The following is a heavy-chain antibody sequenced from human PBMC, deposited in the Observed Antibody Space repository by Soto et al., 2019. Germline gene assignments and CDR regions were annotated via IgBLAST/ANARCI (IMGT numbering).Heavy chain of an antibody. CDR3: TVDSMRPY. CDR2: IKRESEGGTA. Sequence: VQLVESGGGLVKPGGSLRLSCAASGFTASSFWMSWVRQAPGKGLEWVALIKRESEGGTADFTPPVKGRFTISRDDLKNTLYLDMNSLKTEDTAVYYCTVDSMRPYWGQGTLVTVSS. J-gene: IGHJ4*02. V-gene: IGHV3-15*01. CDR1: GFTASSFW.